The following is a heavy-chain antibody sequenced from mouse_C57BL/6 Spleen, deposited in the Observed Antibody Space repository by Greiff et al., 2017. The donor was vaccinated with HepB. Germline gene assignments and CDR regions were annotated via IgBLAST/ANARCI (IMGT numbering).Heavy chain of an antibody. CDR1: GYTFTSYW. V-gene: IGHV1-53*01. Sequence: QVQLQQPGTELVKPGASVKLSCKASGYTFTSYWMHWVKQRPGQGLEWIGNINPSDGGTNYNEKFKGKATLTVDKSSSTAYMQLSSLTSEDSAVYYCARGYYGSRGFAYWGQGTLVTVSA. D-gene: IGHD1-1*01. CDR3: ARGYYGSRGFAY. CDR2: INPSDGGT. J-gene: IGHJ3*01.